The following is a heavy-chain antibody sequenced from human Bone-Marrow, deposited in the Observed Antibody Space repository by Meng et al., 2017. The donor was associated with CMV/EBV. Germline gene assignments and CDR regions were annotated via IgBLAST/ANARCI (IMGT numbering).Heavy chain of an antibody. J-gene: IGHJ1*01. CDR3: ANDKGYYDSSGYSSEYFQH. V-gene: IGHV3-43D*03. CDR2: STFDGGRS. D-gene: IGHD3-22*01. CDR1: GCNFDVYA. Sequence: GGSLRLTCAASGCNFDVYAMHWVRQARGKGLEWVSLSTFDGGRSYYADSVKGRFTISRDNSKNSLYLQMDSLRAADTAFYYCANDKGYYDSSGYSSEYFQHSGQGTLVTVSS.